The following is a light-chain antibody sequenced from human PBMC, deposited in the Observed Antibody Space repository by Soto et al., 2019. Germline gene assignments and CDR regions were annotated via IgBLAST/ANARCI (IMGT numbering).Light chain of an antibody. J-gene: IGKJ2*01. CDR2: GAS. CDR1: QSISSSY. Sequence: EIVLTESPGTLSFSPWEVATLSCRGSQSISSSYLAWYQQKPGQAPRLLIYGASRRATGIPDRFSGRESGTDFTLTITTLEPEDSAVYFCQQYASSPYTFGQGTKVDIK. CDR3: QQYASSPYT. V-gene: IGKV3-20*01.